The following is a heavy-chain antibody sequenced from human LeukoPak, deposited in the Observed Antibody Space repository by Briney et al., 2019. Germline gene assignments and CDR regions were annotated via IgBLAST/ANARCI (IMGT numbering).Heavy chain of an antibody. D-gene: IGHD2-2*01. J-gene: IGHJ3*02. V-gene: IGHV4-61*02. CDR3: ARVDCSSTSCYVARTGAFDI. CDR1: GGSISSGSYY. CDR2: IYTSGST. Sequence: SETLSLTCTVSGGSISSGSYYWTWIRQPAGKGLEWIGRIYTSGSTNYNPSLKSRVTMSVDTSKNQFSLKLSSVTAADTAVYYCARVDCSSTSCYVARTGAFDIWGQGTMVTVSS.